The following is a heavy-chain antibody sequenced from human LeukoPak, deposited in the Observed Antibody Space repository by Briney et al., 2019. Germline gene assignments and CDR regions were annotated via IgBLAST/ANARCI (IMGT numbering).Heavy chain of an antibody. CDR2: IIPILGIA. CDR3: ARGGLQFNWFDP. CDR1: GGTFSSYA. Sequence: SVKVSCKASGGTFSSYAISWVRQAPGQGLEWMGRIIPILGIANYAQKFQGRVTITADKSTSTAYLELSSLRSEDTAVYYCARGGLQFNWFDPWGQGTLVTVSS. J-gene: IGHJ5*02. V-gene: IGHV1-69*04. D-gene: IGHD4-11*01.